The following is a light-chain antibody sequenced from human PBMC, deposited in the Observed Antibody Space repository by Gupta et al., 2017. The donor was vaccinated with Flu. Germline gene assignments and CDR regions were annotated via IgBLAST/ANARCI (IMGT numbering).Light chain of an antibody. V-gene: IGLV3-1*01. CDR1: KLGDKY. CDR3: QAGDSSTDFV. CDR2: QDS. Sequence: SYELTQPPSVSVSPGQTASITCSGDKLGDKYAYWYQQNPGQSPVMVIYQDSKRPTGIPVRFSGSNSGNTATLTIGGTQDMDEADYYCQAGDSSTDFVFGGGTKLTVL. J-gene: IGLJ2*01.